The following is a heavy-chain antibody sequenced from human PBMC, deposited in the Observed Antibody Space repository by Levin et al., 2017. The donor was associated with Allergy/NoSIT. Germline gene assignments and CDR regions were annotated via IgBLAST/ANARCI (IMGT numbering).Heavy chain of an antibody. CDR1: GFTVSSNY. CDR3: AREGLGYCSGGSCYDYYYYYMDV. Sequence: PGGSLRLSCAASGFTVSSNYMSWVRQAPGKGLEWVSVIYSGGSTYYADSVKGRFTISRDNSKNTLYLQMNSLRAEDTAVYYCAREGLGYCSGGSCYDYYYYYMDVWGKGTTVTVSS. J-gene: IGHJ6*03. V-gene: IGHV3-53*01. D-gene: IGHD2-15*01. CDR2: IYSGGST.